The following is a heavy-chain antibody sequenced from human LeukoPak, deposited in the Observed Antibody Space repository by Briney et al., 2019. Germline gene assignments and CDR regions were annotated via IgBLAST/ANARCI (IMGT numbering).Heavy chain of an antibody. CDR3: AKDQGGGYHFHYFDY. J-gene: IGHJ4*02. CDR1: GFTFSSYA. D-gene: IGHD3-22*01. V-gene: IGHV3-23*01. Sequence: GGSLRLSCAASGFTFSSYAMSWVRQAPGKGLEWLSAISGSGGSTYYADSVKGRFTISRDNSKNTLYLQMNSLRAEDTAVYYCAKDQGGGYHFHYFDYWGQGTLVTVSS. CDR2: ISGSGGST.